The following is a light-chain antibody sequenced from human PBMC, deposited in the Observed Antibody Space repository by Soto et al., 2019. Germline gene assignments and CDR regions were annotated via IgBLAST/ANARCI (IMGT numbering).Light chain of an antibody. CDR3: LQANNFPVT. CDR1: QGIGSW. J-gene: IGKJ4*01. Sequence: DIQMTQSPSFVSASIGDRVTITCRASQGIGSWLAWYQQVPGRAPRLLIFPASPFQSGVSSRFGGSGSGTDFTLTITSLQPEDFATYFCLQANNFPVTFGEGTKVEMK. V-gene: IGKV1-12*01. CDR2: PAS.